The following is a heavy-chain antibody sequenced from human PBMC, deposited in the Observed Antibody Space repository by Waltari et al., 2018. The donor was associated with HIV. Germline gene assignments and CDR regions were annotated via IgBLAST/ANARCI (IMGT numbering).Heavy chain of an antibody. J-gene: IGHJ5*01. CDR1: GPSISSRRYY. V-gene: IGHV4-39*01. Sequence: QLLLQESGPGLVRPSETLSLTCTVTGPSISSRRYYWGWVRQPPGKGLEWIVSNMYSGSTYNNPSLKSRVAISVDTSRNQFSRNLTSVTAADTALYYCARHDGTSYYFGSDMNPRPFSFWFASWGQGILVTVSS. D-gene: IGHD3-10*01. CDR2: NMYSGST. CDR3: ARHDGTSYYFGSDMNPRPFSFWFAS.